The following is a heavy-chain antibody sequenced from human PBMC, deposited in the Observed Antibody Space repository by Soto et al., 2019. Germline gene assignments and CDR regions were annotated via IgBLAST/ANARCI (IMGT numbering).Heavy chain of an antibody. Sequence: GGSLRLSCAASGFTFSSYSMNWVRQAPGKGLEWVSYISSSSSTIYYADSVKGRFTISRGNAKNSLYLQMNSLRAEDTAVYYCATGKRAVAGTRQFDYWGQGTLVTVSS. V-gene: IGHV3-48*01. CDR3: ATGKRAVAGTRQFDY. D-gene: IGHD6-19*01. J-gene: IGHJ4*02. CDR1: GFTFSSYS. CDR2: ISSSSSTI.